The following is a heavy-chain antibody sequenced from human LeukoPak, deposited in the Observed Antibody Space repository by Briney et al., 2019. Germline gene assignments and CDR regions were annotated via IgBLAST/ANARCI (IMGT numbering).Heavy chain of an antibody. CDR2: INPDSGGT. Sequence: SVKVSCKASGYTFTGYYMHWVRQAPGQGLEGMGWINPDSGGTNCTQKFQGRVTMTRDTSISTAYMELRSLRSDDTAVYYCATYSAAGRTYYFDYWGQGALVTVSP. J-gene: IGHJ4*02. D-gene: IGHD6-13*01. CDR3: ATYSAAGRTYYFDY. CDR1: GYTFTGYY. V-gene: IGHV1-2*02.